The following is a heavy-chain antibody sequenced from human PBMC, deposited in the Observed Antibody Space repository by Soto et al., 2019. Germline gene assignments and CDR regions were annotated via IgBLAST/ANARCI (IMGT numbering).Heavy chain of an antibody. Sequence: ALVKVFLADSGHTCTGDGISLVRPAPRQGLEVMGWISAYNGNTNYAQKLQGRVTMTTDTSTSTAYMELRSLRSDDTAVYYCARDAPRQFYYDFWSGPSFDYWGQGTPVPVAS. V-gene: IGHV1-18*01. CDR3: ARDAPRQFYYDFWSGPSFDY. CDR1: GHTCTGDG. D-gene: IGHD3-3*01. J-gene: IGHJ4*02. CDR2: ISAYNGNT.